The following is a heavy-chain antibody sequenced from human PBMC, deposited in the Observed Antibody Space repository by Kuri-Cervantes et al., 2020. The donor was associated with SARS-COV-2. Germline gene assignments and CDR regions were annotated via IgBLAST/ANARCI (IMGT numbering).Heavy chain of an antibody. V-gene: IGHV4-34*01. CDR3: ASRPITMVRGVIKYYFDY. D-gene: IGHD3-10*01. J-gene: IGHJ4*02. Sequence: GSLRLSCAVYGGSFSGYYWSWIRQPPGKGLEWIGYIYYSGSTYYNPSLKSRVTISVDTSKNQFSLKLSSVTAADTAVYYCASRPITMVRGVIKYYFDYWGQGTLVTGSS. CDR2: IYYSGST. CDR1: GGSFSGYY.